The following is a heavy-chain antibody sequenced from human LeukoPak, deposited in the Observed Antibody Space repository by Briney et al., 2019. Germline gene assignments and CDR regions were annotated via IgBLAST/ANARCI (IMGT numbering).Heavy chain of an antibody. CDR3: ARYCSGGSCYPRTFDP. CDR2: IYYSGST. V-gene: IGHV4-30-4*01. J-gene: IGHJ5*02. Sequence: NSSQTLSLTCTVPGGSISSGDYYWSWIRQPPGKGLEWIGYIYYSGSTYYNPSLKSRVTISVDTSKNQFSLKLSSVTAADTAVYYCARYCSGGSCYPRTFDPWGQGTLVTVSS. D-gene: IGHD2-15*01. CDR1: GGSISSGDYY.